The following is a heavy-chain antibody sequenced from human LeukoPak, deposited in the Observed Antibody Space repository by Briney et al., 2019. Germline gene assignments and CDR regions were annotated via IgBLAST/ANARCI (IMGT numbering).Heavy chain of an antibody. Sequence: ASVKVSCKASGYTFTSYDINWVRQATGQGLEWMGWMNPNSGNTGSAQKFQGRVTMTRNTSISTAYMELSSLRSEDTAVYYCVRDPVAVDAAMVNTYYYNYYYIDVWGKGTTVTISS. V-gene: IGHV1-8*01. CDR3: VRDPVAVDAAMVNTYYYNYYYIDV. D-gene: IGHD5-18*01. CDR1: GYTFTSYD. CDR2: MNPNSGNT. J-gene: IGHJ6*03.